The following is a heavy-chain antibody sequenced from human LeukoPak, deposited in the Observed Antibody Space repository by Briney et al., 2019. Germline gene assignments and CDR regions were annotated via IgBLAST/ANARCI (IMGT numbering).Heavy chain of an antibody. Sequence: GGSLRLSCAASGFTVNSNYMNWVRQAPGKGLEWVSVIYSGGETYYADSVKGRFTISRDISKNTLYLQMNSLRAEDTAVYYCARDRGAYYHETGYWGQGTLVTVSS. D-gene: IGHD3-22*01. CDR2: IYSGGET. J-gene: IGHJ4*02. CDR3: ARDRGAYYHETGY. V-gene: IGHV3-66*01. CDR1: GFTVNSNY.